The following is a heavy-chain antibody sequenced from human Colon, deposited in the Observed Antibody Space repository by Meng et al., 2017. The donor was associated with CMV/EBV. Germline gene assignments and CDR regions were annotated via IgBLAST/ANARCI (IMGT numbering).Heavy chain of an antibody. Sequence: HLREAGPGLVKPSEPLSLPCSVSVGSIRGHYWAWIRRPAGEGLQWLGRIYSNGRIDENYSLRSRVTISVDTSKNQLSLRLTSVTAADTAVYYCGRAGARGVPIDVWGRGTLVTVSS. D-gene: IGHD3-10*01. CDR1: VGSIRGHY. J-gene: IGHJ1*01. CDR2: IYSNGRI. CDR3: GRAGARGVPIDV. V-gene: IGHV4-4*07.